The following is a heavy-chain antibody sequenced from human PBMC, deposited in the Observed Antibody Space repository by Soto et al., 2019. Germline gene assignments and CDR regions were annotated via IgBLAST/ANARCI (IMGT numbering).Heavy chain of an antibody. V-gene: IGHV4-31*03. CDR1: GGSISSGGYH. J-gene: IGHJ4*02. CDR3: ARDQGEDTVTYFDY. CDR2: IYYSGST. Sequence: LSLTCTVSGGSISSGGYHWSWIRQHPGKGLEWIGYIYYSGSTYYNPSLKSRVTISVDTSKNQFSLKLSSVTAADTAVYYCARDQGEDTVTYFDYWGQGTLVTVS. D-gene: IGHD4-17*01.